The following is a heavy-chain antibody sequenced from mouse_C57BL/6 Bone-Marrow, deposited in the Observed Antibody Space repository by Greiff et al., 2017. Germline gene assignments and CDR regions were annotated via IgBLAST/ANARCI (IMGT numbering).Heavy chain of an antibody. CDR3: ARGGVDDGSPIDY. D-gene: IGHD2-3*01. V-gene: IGHV1-42*01. CDR2: INPSTGGT. CDR1: GYSFTGYY. J-gene: IGHJ2*01. Sequence: VQLQQSGPELVKPGASVKISCKASGYSFTGYYMNWVKQSPEKSLEWIGEINPSTGGTTYNQKFKAKATLTVDKSSSTAYMQRKSLTSEDSAVYSGARGGVDDGSPIDYWGQGTTRTVSS.